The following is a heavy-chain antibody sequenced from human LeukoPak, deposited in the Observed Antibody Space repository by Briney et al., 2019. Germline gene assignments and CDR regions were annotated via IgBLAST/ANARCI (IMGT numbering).Heavy chain of an antibody. CDR3: AREGNGYCSGGSCGNWFDP. CDR2: IDPSDSYT. Sequence: GKSLRISCKGSGYSFTSYWISWVRQMPGKGLEWMGRIDPSDSYTNYSPSLQGHVTISADKSISTAYLQWSSLKASDTAMYYCAREGNGYCSGGSCGNWFDPWGQGTLVTVSS. J-gene: IGHJ5*02. D-gene: IGHD2-15*01. V-gene: IGHV5-10-1*01. CDR1: GYSFTSYW.